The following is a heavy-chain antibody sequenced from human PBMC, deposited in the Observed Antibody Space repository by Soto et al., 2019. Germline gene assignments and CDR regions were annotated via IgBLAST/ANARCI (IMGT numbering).Heavy chain of an antibody. CDR2: IYSSGST. CDR1: GDSVSSDNYY. D-gene: IGHD6-6*01. CDR3: ARESRGSSPWYFDL. J-gene: IGHJ2*01. Sequence: QVQLQESGPGLVKPSETLSLTCTVSGDSVSSDNYYWTWIRQPPGKGLEWIGYIYSSGSTNYNPSLKSRVTMSVDTSKDQFSLKVRSVTAADTAVYYCARESRGSSPWYFDLWGRGTLVTVSS. V-gene: IGHV4-61*01.